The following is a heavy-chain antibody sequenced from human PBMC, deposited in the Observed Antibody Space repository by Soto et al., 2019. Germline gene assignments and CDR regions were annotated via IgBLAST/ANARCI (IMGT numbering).Heavy chain of an antibody. V-gene: IGHV4-38-2*01. Sequence: LTCAVSGYSISSGYYWGWIRQPPGKGLEWIGNIHHSGSTYYNPSLKSRVTISVDTSKNQFSLRLSSVTAADTAVYYGARAFYVDYAASSYGIDVWGQGTPVTVS. D-gene: IGHD4-17*01. J-gene: IGHJ6*02. CDR1: GYSISSGYY. CDR2: IHHSGST. CDR3: ARAFYVDYAASSYGIDV.